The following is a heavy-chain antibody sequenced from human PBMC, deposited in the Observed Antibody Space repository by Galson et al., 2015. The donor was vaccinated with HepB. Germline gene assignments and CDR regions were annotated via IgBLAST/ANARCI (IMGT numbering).Heavy chain of an antibody. J-gene: IGHJ5*02. CDR3: ARSLQWELLGSGWFDP. D-gene: IGHD1-26*01. CDR1: GYTFTSYY. CDR2: INPSGGST. V-gene: IGHV1-46*01. Sequence: SVKVSCKASGYTFTSYYMHWVRQAPGQGLEWMGIINPSGGSTSYAQKFQGRVTMTRDTSTSTVYMELSSLRSEDTAVYYCARSLQWELLGSGWFDPWGQGTLVTVSS.